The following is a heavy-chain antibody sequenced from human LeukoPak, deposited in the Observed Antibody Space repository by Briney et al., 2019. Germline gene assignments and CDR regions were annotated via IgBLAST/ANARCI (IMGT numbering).Heavy chain of an antibody. V-gene: IGHV3-23*01. D-gene: IGHD1-26*01. J-gene: IGHJ6*02. CDR2: MSGSGSST. Sequence: GGSLRLSCAASGFSLSSYAMSWVRLAPGKGLEWVSSMSGSGSSTYHAHSVKGRFTISRDNSKNTLYLQMNSLRAEDTAVYYCARSGPVGATTYYYYYGMDVWGQGTTVTVSS. CDR3: ARSGPVGATTYYYYYGMDV. CDR1: GFSLSSYA.